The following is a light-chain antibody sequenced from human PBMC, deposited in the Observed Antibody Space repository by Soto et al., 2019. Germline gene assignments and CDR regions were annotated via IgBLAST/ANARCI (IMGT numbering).Light chain of an antibody. J-gene: IGKJ1*01. V-gene: IGKV3-20*01. CDR2: GAS. Sequence: EIVLTQSPGTLSLSPGESTTLSCRASQSVSSSYLAWYQQKTGQPPRLLIYGASSRATGIPDRFSGRGSGTDFTLAISRLEPEDFAVYYCQQYGSSPAFGQGTKVDIK. CDR1: QSVSSSY. CDR3: QQYGSSPA.